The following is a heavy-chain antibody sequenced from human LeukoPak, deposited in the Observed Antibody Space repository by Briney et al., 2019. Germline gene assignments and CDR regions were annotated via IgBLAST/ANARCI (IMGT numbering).Heavy chain of an antibody. D-gene: IGHD6-13*01. Sequence: GASVKVSCKASGYNFSNYYMHWVRQAPGQGLEWMAIINPSGDSTTYAQKLQGRITVTRDTSTSTAYMELSSLRSEDTAVYYCARQPFTYSSSWYFDYWGQGTLVTVSS. CDR2: INPSGDST. V-gene: IGHV1-46*01. CDR1: GYNFSNYY. J-gene: IGHJ4*02. CDR3: ARQPFTYSSSWYFDY.